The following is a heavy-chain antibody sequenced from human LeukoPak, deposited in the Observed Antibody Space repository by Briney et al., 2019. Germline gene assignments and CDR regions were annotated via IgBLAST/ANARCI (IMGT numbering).Heavy chain of an antibody. Sequence: ASVKVSCEASGYTFTNYGISWVRHSPGQGLEWMGGFSADNGDTNYAQKFRVRVTMTTDTSTSTAYMELRSLRSDDTAVYYCATDVDPHKFDYSGEGTLVTVSS. D-gene: IGHD2-21*01. CDR1: GYTFTNYG. CDR3: ATDVDPHKFDY. V-gene: IGHV1-18*01. J-gene: IGHJ4*02. CDR2: FSADNGDT.